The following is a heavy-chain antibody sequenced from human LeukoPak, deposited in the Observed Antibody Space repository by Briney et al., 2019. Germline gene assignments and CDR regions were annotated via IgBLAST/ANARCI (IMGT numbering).Heavy chain of an antibody. CDR1: GYTFTSYY. J-gene: IGHJ3*02. Sequence: ASVKVSCKASGYTFTSYYMHWVRQAPGQGLEWMGIINPSGGSTSYAQKFQGRVTISVDTSKNQFSLKLSSVTAADTAVYYCARDHYDSSGYYGFGEPGALDIWGQGTMVSVSS. V-gene: IGHV1-46*01. CDR3: ARDHYDSSGYYGFGEPGALDI. D-gene: IGHD3-22*01. CDR2: INPSGGST.